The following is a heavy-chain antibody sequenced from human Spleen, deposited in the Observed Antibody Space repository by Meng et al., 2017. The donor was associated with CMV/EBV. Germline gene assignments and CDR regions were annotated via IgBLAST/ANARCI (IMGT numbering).Heavy chain of an antibody. J-gene: IGHJ4*02. CDR1: GFTVSSYW. CDR3: ARYRVVVVPAVILRAPRYYFDY. CDR2: IKQDVSEK. Sequence: GESLKISCAASGFTVSSYWMSWVRQAPGKGLEWVANIKQDVSEKYYVDSVKGRFTIASNNAKNSLYMQMHSLRAEDRAVYYCARYRVVVVPAVILRAPRYYFDYWGQGTLVTVSS. D-gene: IGHD2-2*02. V-gene: IGHV3-7*01.